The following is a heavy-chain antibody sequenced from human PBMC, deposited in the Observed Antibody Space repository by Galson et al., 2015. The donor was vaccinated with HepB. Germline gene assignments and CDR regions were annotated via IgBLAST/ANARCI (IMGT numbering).Heavy chain of an antibody. V-gene: IGHV3-23*01. Sequence: SLRLSCAASGFTFSSYAMSWVRQAPGKGLGWVSAISGSGGSTYYADSVKGRFTISRDNSKNTLYLQMNSLRAEDTAVYYCAKDGAKLLQLGGFDYWGPGTLVHVSS. J-gene: IGHJ4*02. D-gene: IGHD3-16*01. CDR2: ISGSGGST. CDR1: GFTFSSYA. CDR3: AKDGAKLLQLGGFDY.